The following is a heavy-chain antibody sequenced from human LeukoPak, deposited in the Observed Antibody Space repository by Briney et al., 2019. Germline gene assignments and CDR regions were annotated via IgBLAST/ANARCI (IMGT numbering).Heavy chain of an antibody. Sequence: SETLSLTCAVYGGSFSGYYWSWVRQPPGKGLEWIGYIYYSGSTNYNPSLKSRVTISVDTSKNQFSLKLSTVTAADTAVYYCARTLVGATHNWFDPWGQGTLVTVSS. CDR2: IYYSGST. D-gene: IGHD1-26*01. CDR3: ARTLVGATHNWFDP. J-gene: IGHJ5*02. V-gene: IGHV4-59*01. CDR1: GGSFSGYY.